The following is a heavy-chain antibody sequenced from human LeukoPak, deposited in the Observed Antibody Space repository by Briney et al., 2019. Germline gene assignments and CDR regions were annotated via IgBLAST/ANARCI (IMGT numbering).Heavy chain of an antibody. D-gene: IGHD2-2*01. CDR1: GGSISSYY. J-gene: IGHJ6*02. CDR3: ARTDIVVVPAATGIYYYYYGMDV. Sequence: SETLSLTCTVSGGSISSYYWSWIRQPAGKGLEWIGRIYTSGSTNYNPSLKSRVTMSVDTSKNQFSLKLSSMTAADTAVYYCARTDIVVVPAATGIYYYYYGMDVWGQGTTVTVSS. CDR2: IYTSGST. V-gene: IGHV4-4*07.